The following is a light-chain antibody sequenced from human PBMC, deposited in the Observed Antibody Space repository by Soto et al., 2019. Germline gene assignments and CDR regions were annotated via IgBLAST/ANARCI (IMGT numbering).Light chain of an antibody. J-gene: IGLJ2*01. CDR2: NNN. CDR1: SSNIGSNP. Sequence: QSVLTQPPSASGTPGQRVTISCSGSSSNIGSNPVHWYQQVPGTAPKLLIHNNNQRPSGVPARFSGSKSGTSASLAISGLHSEDDADYYCPPCDDSLNGVLFGGGTKLTVL. V-gene: IGLV1-44*01. CDR3: PPCDDSLNGVL.